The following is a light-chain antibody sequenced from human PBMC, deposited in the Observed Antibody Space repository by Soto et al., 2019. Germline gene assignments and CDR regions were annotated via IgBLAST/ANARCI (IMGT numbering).Light chain of an antibody. V-gene: IGLV1-44*01. CDR3: AAWDDSLNAVV. CDR2: SNN. CDR1: GSNIGSNT. J-gene: IGLJ2*01. Sequence: QSVLTQPPSASGTPGRRVTIPCSESGSNIGSNTETWYQQLPGTAPKLFFYSNNHRPSGVPDRFSGSKSGTSASLAISGLQSEDEADYYCAAWDDSLNAVVFGGGTKLTVL.